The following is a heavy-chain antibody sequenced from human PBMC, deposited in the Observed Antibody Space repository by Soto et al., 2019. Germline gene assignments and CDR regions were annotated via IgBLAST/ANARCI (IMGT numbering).Heavy chain of an antibody. CDR1: GGSISSGGYY. J-gene: IGHJ4*02. Sequence: QVQLQESGPRLVKPSQTLSLPCTVSGGSISSGGYYWSWIRQHPGKGLERIGYIYYSGSTYYNPSLKRRVTISVDTSKNQFTLKMSSVTAADTAVYYWARSMTTVTPGPFVYWGQGILVTVSS. D-gene: IGHD4-17*01. CDR2: IYYSGST. CDR3: ARSMTTVTPGPFVY. V-gene: IGHV4-31*03.